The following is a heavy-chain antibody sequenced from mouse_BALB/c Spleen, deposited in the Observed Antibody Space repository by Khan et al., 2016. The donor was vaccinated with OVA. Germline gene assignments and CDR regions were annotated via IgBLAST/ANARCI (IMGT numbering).Heavy chain of an antibody. D-gene: IGHD2-10*01. V-gene: IGHV9-3-1*01. Sequence: QIQLVQSGPELKKPGETVKISCKASGYTFTNFGMNWVKQAPGKGLEWMGWINTYTGEPTYADDFKGRFAFSLDTSATAAYLQINNLKHEDTATYFCARPPYFSYTIAYWGQGTSVTVSS. J-gene: IGHJ4*01. CDR3: ARPPYFSYTIAY. CDR1: GYTFTNFG. CDR2: INTYTGEP.